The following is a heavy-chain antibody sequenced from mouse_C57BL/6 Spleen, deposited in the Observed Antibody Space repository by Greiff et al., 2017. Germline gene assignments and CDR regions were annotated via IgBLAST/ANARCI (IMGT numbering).Heavy chain of an antibody. V-gene: IGHV6-3*01. Sequence: EVKLVESGGGLVQPGGSMKLSCVASGFTFSNYWMNWVRQSPEKGLEWVAQIRLKSDNYATHYAESVKGRFTISSDDSKSSVYLQMNNLRAEDTGIYYCTGPYYYGILYFDVWGTGTTVTVSS. CDR1: GFTFSNYW. D-gene: IGHD1-1*01. CDR2: IRLKSDNYAT. CDR3: TGPYYYGILYFDV. J-gene: IGHJ1*03.